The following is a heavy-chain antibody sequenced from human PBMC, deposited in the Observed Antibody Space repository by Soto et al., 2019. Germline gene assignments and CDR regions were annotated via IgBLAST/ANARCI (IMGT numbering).Heavy chain of an antibody. CDR1: GYSLTSYW. Sequence: VESLKISCKGSGYSLTSYWIGWVRQMPGKGLEWMGIIYPGDSDTRYSPSFQGQVTISADKSISTAYLQWSSLKASDTAMYYCARQDYDYIWGSYRPDYYYYMDVWGKGTTVTVSS. V-gene: IGHV5-51*01. D-gene: IGHD3-16*02. CDR3: ARQDYDYIWGSYRPDYYYYMDV. CDR2: IYPGDSDT. J-gene: IGHJ6*03.